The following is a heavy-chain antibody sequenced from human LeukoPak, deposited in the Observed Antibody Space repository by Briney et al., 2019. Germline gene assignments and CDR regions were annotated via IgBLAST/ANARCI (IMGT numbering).Heavy chain of an antibody. Sequence: GGSLRLSCAAAGFTFSDYGMNWVRQAPGKGLEWVSGISGSGISTYYADSVKGRFTISRDNSKNTLYLQKHSLRVEDTDVYYCAKSWNYYDSSGDDALDIWGQGTMVTVSS. V-gene: IGHV3-23*01. CDR1: GFTFSDYG. CDR2: ISGSGIST. D-gene: IGHD3-22*01. CDR3: AKSWNYYDSSGDDALDI. J-gene: IGHJ3*02.